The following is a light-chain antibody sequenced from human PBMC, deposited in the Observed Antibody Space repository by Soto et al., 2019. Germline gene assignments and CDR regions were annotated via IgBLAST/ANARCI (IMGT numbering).Light chain of an antibody. J-gene: IGKJ5*01. Sequence: AIRMTQSPSSFSASTGDRVTITSRASQGISSYLAWYQQKPGKAPKLLIYAASTLQSGVPSRFSGSGSGTDFTLTIRCLQSEDFATYYCQQSSNTPRYANSFGQGTRLEIK. V-gene: IGKV1-8*01. CDR2: AAS. CDR3: QQSSNTPRYANS. CDR1: QGISSY.